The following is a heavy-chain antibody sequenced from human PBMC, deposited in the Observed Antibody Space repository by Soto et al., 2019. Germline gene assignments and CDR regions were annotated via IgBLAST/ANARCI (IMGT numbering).Heavy chain of an antibody. CDR1: GGSISSSSYY. CDR3: ARTAGRTN. J-gene: IGHJ1*01. Sequence: QLQLQESGPGLVRPSETLSLTCTVSGGSISSSSYYWGWIRQPPGKGLEWIGSIYYSGSAYFNPSLRTRGTIAVDTSKNLFSLKLSSVTAADTAVYYCARTAGRTNWGQGTLVTVSS. D-gene: IGHD6-13*01. V-gene: IGHV4-39*01. CDR2: IYYSGSA.